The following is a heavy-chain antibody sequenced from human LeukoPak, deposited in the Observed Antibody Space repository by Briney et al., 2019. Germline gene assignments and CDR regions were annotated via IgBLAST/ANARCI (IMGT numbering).Heavy chain of an antibody. CDR2: VNQSGST. D-gene: IGHD3-22*01. CDR3: ARRFYDSSGYYPTFDY. V-gene: IGHV4-34*01. J-gene: IGHJ4*02. Sequence: SETLSLTCALYGGSFSGYYWSWIRQPPGKGLEWIGEVNQSGSTNYNPSLKSRVTISVDTSKNQFSLKLSSVTAADTAVYYCARRFYDSSGYYPTFDYWGQGTLVTVSS. CDR1: GGSFSGYY.